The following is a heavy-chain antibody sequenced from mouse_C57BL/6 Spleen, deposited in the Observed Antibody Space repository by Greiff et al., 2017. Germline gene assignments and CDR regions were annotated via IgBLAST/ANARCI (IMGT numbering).Heavy chain of an antibody. CDR3: TRERYYGSIYCDY. V-gene: IGHV5-9-1*02. D-gene: IGHD1-1*01. CDR1: GFTFSRYA. Sequence: EVKVEESGEGLVKPGGSLKLSCAASGFTFSRYAMSWVRQTPEKRLEWVAYISSGGDYIYYADTVKGRFTISRDNARNTLYLQMSSLKSEDTAMYYCTRERYYGSIYCDYGGQGTTLTVSS. J-gene: IGHJ2*01. CDR2: ISSGGDYI.